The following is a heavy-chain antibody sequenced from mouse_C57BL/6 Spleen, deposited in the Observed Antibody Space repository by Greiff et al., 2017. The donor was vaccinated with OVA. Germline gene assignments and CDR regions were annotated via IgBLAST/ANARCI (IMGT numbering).Heavy chain of an antibody. V-gene: IGHV7-1*01. J-gene: IGHJ4*01. D-gene: IGHD2-4*01. CDR2: SRNKANDYTT. CDR1: GFTFSDFY. CDR3: ARDAHYDNAMDY. Sequence: DVHLVESGGGLVQSGRSLRLSCATSGFTFSDFYMEWVRQAPGKGLEWIAASRNKANDYTTEYSASVKGRFIVSRDTSQSILYLQMNALRAEDTAIYYCARDAHYDNAMDYWGQGTSVTVSS.